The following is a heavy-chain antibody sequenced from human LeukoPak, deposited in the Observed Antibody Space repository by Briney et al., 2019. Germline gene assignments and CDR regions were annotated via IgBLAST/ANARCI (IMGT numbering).Heavy chain of an antibody. CDR2: ISGSGGST. D-gene: IGHD3-3*01. V-gene: IGHV3-23*01. J-gene: IGHJ4*02. Sequence: PGGSLRLSCAASGFTFSSYAMSWVRQAPGKGLEWVSAISGSGGSTYYADSVKGRFTISRDNSKNTLYLQMNSLRAEDTAVYYCAKDSYDFWSGYSDYWGQGTLVTVSS. CDR1: GFTFSSYA. CDR3: AKDSYDFWSGYSDY.